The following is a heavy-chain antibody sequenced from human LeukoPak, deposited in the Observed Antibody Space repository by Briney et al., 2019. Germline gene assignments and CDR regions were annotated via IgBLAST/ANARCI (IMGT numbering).Heavy chain of an antibody. Sequence: GSLRLSCAASGFTFSSYWMSWVRQAPGKGLEWVANIKQDGSEKYYVDSVKGRFTISRDNAKNSLYLQMNSLRAEDTAVYYCARTSYDFWSGQDYWGQGTLVTVSS. V-gene: IGHV3-7*01. D-gene: IGHD3-3*01. CDR3: ARTSYDFWSGQDY. CDR1: GFTFSSYW. CDR2: IKQDGSEK. J-gene: IGHJ4*02.